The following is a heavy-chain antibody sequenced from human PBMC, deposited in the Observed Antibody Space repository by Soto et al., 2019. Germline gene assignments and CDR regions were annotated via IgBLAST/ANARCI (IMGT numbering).Heavy chain of an antibody. D-gene: IGHD3-22*01. Sequence: VASVKVSCKASGYTFTSYGISWVRQAPGQGLEWMGWISAYNGNTNYAQKLQGRVTMTTDTSTSTAYMELRSLRSDDTAVYYCARDPTTYYYDSSGYYPFDYWGQGTLVTVSS. CDR1: GYTFTSYG. CDR2: ISAYNGNT. J-gene: IGHJ4*02. V-gene: IGHV1-18*04. CDR3: ARDPTTYYYDSSGYYPFDY.